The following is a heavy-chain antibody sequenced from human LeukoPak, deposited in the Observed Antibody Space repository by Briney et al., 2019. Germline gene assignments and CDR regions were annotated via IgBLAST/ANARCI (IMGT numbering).Heavy chain of an antibody. CDR3: AKIRDCTNGVCPEWFDP. V-gene: IGHV3-23*01. CDR2: ISGSGGST. D-gene: IGHD2-8*01. J-gene: IGHJ5*02. Sequence: PGGSLRLSCAASGFTFSDYYMSWIRQAPGKGLEWVSAISGSGGSTYYADSVKGRFTISRDNSKNTLYLQMNSLRAEDTAVYYCAKIRDCTNGVCPEWFDPWGQGTLVTVSS. CDR1: GFTFSDYY.